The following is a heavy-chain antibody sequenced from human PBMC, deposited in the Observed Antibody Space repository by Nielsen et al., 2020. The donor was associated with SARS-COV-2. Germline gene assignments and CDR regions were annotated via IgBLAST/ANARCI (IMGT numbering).Heavy chain of an antibody. D-gene: IGHD3-3*02. CDR1: GFTFDDYA. V-gene: IGHV3-9*01. Sequence: GGSLRLSCAASGFTFDDYAMHWVRQAPGKGLEWVSGISWNSGSIGYADSVKGRFTISRDNAKNSLYLQMNSLRAEDTALYYCASTNDAFDIWGQGTMVTVSS. CDR2: ISWNSGSI. CDR3: ASTNDAFDI. J-gene: IGHJ3*02.